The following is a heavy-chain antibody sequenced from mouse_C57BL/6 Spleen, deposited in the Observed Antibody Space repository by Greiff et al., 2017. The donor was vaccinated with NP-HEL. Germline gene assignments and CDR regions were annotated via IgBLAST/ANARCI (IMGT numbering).Heavy chain of an antibody. CDR1: GFTFSDYY. CDR3: ARAIYDGSMDY. D-gene: IGHD2-3*01. J-gene: IGHJ4*01. V-gene: IGHV5-16*01. Sequence: DVQLVESEGGLVQPGSSMKLSCTASGFTFSDYYMAWVRQVPEKGLEWVANINYDGSSTYYLDSLKSRFIISRDNAKNILYLQMSSLKSEDTATYYCARAIYDGSMDYWGQGTSVTVSS. CDR2: INYDGSST.